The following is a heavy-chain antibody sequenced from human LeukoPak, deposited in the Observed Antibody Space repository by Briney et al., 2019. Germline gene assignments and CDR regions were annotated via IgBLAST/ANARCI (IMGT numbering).Heavy chain of an antibody. D-gene: IGHD1-14*01. V-gene: IGHV3-21*01. Sequence: PGRSLRLSCAASGFSFSTYYVNWVRQAPGKGLEWVSCISSGSTYIFYADSVRGRFAISRDNAKNSLYLQMNSLRADDTAVYYCVRENHGSFDYWGQGSLVTVSS. CDR1: GFSFSTYY. CDR3: VRENHGSFDY. J-gene: IGHJ4*02. CDR2: ISSGSTYI.